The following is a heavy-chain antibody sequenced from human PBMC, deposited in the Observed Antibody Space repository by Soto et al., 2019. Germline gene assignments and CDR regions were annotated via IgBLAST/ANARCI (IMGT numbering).Heavy chain of an antibody. V-gene: IGHV3-30-3*01. Sequence: GGSLRLSCAASGFTFSSYAMHWVRQAPGKGLEWVAVISYDGSNKYYADSVKGRFTISRDNSKNTLYLQMNSLRAEDTAVYYCARDGGDGYTTRAKNFDYWGQGTLVTVSS. CDR2: ISYDGSNK. D-gene: IGHD5-12*01. J-gene: IGHJ4*02. CDR3: ARDGGDGYTTRAKNFDY. CDR1: GFTFSSYA.